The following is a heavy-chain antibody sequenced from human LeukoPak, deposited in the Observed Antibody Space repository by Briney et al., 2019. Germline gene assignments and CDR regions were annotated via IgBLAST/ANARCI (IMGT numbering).Heavy chain of an antibody. Sequence: GGSLRLSCAASGFTFSSYGMHWVRQAPGKGLEWVAVISYDGGNKHYPDSVKGRFTISRDISTDTLWLQMDSLRTEDTAVYYCAKGPLRGTAAAIDYWGQGTLVTVSS. CDR1: GFTFSSYG. CDR3: AKGPLRGTAAAIDY. D-gene: IGHD2-2*01. J-gene: IGHJ4*02. CDR2: ISYDGGNK. V-gene: IGHV3-30*18.